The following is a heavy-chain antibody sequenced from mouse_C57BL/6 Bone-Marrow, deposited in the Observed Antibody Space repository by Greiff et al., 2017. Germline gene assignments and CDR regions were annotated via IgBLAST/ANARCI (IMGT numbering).Heavy chain of an antibody. J-gene: IGHJ2*01. CDR1: GYTFTSYW. V-gene: IGHV1-69*01. CDR2: IDPSDSYT. D-gene: IGHD1-1*01. Sequence: QVHVKQPGAELVMPGASVKLSCKASGYTFTSYWMHWVKQRPGQGLEWIGEIDPSDSYTNYNQKFKGKSTLTVDKSSSTAYMQLSSLTSEDSAVYYCARIEAFYYGYFDYWGQGTTLTVSS. CDR3: ARIEAFYYGYFDY.